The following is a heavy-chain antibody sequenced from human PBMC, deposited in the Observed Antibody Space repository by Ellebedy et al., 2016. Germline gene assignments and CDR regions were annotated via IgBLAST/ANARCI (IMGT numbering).Heavy chain of an antibody. D-gene: IGHD3-22*01. CDR2: INSDGSST. Sequence: GESLKISCAASGFTFSSYWMHWVRQAPGKGLVWVSRINSDGSSTSYADSVKGRFTISRDNAKNTLYLQMNSLRAEDTAVYYCARDGIVVVNTKIRYWYFDLWGRGTLVTVSS. CDR3: ARDGIVVVNTKIRYWYFDL. J-gene: IGHJ2*01. V-gene: IGHV3-74*01. CDR1: GFTFSSYW.